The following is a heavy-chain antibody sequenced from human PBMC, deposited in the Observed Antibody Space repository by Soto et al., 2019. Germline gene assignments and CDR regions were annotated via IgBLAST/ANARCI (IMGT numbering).Heavy chain of an antibody. CDR1: RFTFSSYA. J-gene: IGHJ4*02. CDR2: VSGGGSDA. D-gene: IGHD3-3*02. CDR3: ARSLFLASTDTEPFDY. V-gene: IGHV3-23*01. Sequence: EVQLLESGGGLVQPGGSLVLSCAASRFTFSSYAMSWVRQAPGKGLERVSSVSGGGSDAYYADSVKGRFTISRDNSQNTLYLQMSSLRADDTALYYCARSLFLASTDTEPFDYWGQGALVTVSS.